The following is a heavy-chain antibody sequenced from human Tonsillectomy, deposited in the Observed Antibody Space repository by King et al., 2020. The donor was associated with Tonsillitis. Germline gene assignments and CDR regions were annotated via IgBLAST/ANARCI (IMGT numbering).Heavy chain of an antibody. CDR3: GKAVPARGSTSCYDY. J-gene: IGHJ4*02. V-gene: IGHV3-30*18. D-gene: IGHD2-2*01. CDR2: ISYDGSNK. Sequence: VQLVESGGGVVQPGRSLRLSCAASGFTFSSYGMHWVRQAPGKGREWVAVISYDGSNKYYADSVKGRFTISRDNSKNTLSLQMNSLRAEDTAVYYCGKAVPARGSTSCYDYWGQGTLVTVSS. CDR1: GFTFSSYG.